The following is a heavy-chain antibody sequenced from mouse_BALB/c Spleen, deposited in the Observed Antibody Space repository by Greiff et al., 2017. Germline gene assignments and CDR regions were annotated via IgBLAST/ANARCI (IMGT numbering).Heavy chain of an antibody. CDR3: TREGLLPVMDY. D-gene: IGHD2-3*01. CDR2: IDPETGGT. Sequence: QVQLKQSGAELVRPGASVTLSCKASGYTFTDYEMHWVKQTPVHGLEWIGAIDPETGGTAYNQKFKGKATLTADKSSSTAYMELRSLTSEDSAVYYCTREGLLPVMDYWGQGTSVTVSS. J-gene: IGHJ4*01. CDR1: GYTFTDYE. V-gene: IGHV1-15*01.